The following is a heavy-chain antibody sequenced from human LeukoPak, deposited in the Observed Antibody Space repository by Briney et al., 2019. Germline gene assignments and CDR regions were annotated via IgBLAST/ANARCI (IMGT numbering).Heavy chain of an antibody. Sequence: GGSLRLSCAASGFTFSNAWMSWVRQAPGKGLEWVGRIKSKTDGGTTDYAAPVKGRFTISRDDSKNTLYLQMTSPKTEDTAVYYCTTRRVAVATYFDYWGQGTLVTVSS. V-gene: IGHV3-15*01. D-gene: IGHD6-19*01. CDR1: GFTFSNAW. J-gene: IGHJ4*02. CDR3: TTRRVAVATYFDY. CDR2: IKSKTDGGTT.